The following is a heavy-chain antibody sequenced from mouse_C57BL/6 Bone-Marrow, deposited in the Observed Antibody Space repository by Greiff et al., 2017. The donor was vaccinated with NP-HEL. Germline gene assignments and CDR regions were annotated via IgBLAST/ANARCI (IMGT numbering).Heavy chain of an antibody. D-gene: IGHD1-1*01. CDR1: GFTFSDYG. CDR3: ARYYYGSSYFDY. CDR2: ISSGSSTI. J-gene: IGHJ2*01. Sequence: EVKVEESGGGLVKPGGSLKLSCAASGFTFSDYGMHWVRQAPEKGLEWVAYISSGSSTIYYADTVKGRFTISRDNAKNTLFLQMTSLRSEDTAMYYCARYYYGSSYFDYWGQGTTLTVSS. V-gene: IGHV5-17*01.